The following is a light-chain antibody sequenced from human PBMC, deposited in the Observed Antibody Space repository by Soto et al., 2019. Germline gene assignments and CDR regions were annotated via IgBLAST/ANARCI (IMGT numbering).Light chain of an antibody. V-gene: IGKV1-27*01. CDR1: QGISNN. CDR3: QNYNSAPWT. Sequence: DIQMTQSPSSLSASVGDRVTISCRASQGISNNLAWYRQKPGQVPKLLIYAASTVQSGVPSRFSGTGSGTDFTLTISSLQPEDVATYFCQNYNSAPWTFAQGTMVDIK. J-gene: IGKJ1*01. CDR2: AAS.